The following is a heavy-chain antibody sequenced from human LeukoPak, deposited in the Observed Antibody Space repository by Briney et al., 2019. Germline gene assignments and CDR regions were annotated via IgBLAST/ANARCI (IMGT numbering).Heavy chain of an antibody. CDR1: GFPLGGFW. D-gene: IGHD2-2*01. Sequence: GGSLSFPFPAPGFPLGGFWRFGVRRAPGEGRGGGAKINQAGSDRRYVDSVKGRFTISRDNAKTTLYLQMNSLRVEDTAVYYCARGIVVSPAAPYSCFDPWGQGTLVTVSS. V-gene: IGHV3-7*03. CDR3: ARGIVVSPAAPYSCFDP. J-gene: IGHJ5*02. CDR2: INQAGSDR.